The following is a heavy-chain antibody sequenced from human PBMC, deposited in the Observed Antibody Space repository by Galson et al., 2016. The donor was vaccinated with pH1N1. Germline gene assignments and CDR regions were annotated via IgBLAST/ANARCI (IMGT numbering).Heavy chain of an antibody. Sequence: SLRLSCAASGFNFSTYGMHWVRQAPGKGLEWVAFIRFDENNNYHADSVKGRFTISRDSSKNMLYLQMNSLRAEDTAVYHCAKDRAANYGDYWDYWGQGTLVTISS. J-gene: IGHJ4*02. CDR2: IRFDENNN. CDR1: GFNFSTYG. CDR3: AKDRAANYGDYWDY. V-gene: IGHV3-30*02. D-gene: IGHD4-17*01.